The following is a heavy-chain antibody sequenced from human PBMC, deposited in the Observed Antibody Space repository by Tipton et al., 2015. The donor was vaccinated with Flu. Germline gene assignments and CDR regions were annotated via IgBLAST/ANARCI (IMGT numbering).Heavy chain of an antibody. V-gene: IGHV4-4*02. CDR1: GGSIRSSNW. CDR3: ARDYGNDHVWGT. J-gene: IGHJ5*02. D-gene: IGHD3-16*01. Sequence: TLSLTCTVSGGSIRSSNWWSWVRQPPGKGLEWIGEIYHSGSTNYNPSLKSRVTISVDKSEKQFSLKLISVTAADTAVYYCARDYGNDHVWGTWGQGTLVTVSS. CDR2: IYHSGST.